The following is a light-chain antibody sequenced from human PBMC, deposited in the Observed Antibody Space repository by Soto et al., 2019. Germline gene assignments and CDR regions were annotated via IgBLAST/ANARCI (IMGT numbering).Light chain of an antibody. CDR2: STS. J-gene: IGLJ1*01. CDR1: SSNVGSNT. CDR3: AAWDDRLDVYV. V-gene: IGLV1-44*01. Sequence: QSVLTQPPSASGTPGQIVAISCSGNSSNVGSNTVTWYQQLPGTAPKLLIYSTSQRSSGVPGRFSGSKSGASASLSISGLQSEDEAVYYCAAWDDRLDVYVFGTGTKVTVL.